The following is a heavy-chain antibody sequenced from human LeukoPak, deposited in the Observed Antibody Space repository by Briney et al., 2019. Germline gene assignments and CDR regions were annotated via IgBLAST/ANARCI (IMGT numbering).Heavy chain of an antibody. CDR1: GFTFSTYA. CDR2: ISGSGDTT. J-gene: IGHJ4*02. V-gene: IGHV3-23*01. CDR3: AKVTEMCRTSCYYDSFDY. Sequence: PGGSLRLSCAASGFTFSTYAMSWVRQAPGKGLEWVSGISGSGDTTYSGDSVKGRFTISRDNSKNTLYLQMNSLRAEDTAVYYCAKVTEMCRTSCYYDSFDYWGQGALVTVSS. D-gene: IGHD2-2*01.